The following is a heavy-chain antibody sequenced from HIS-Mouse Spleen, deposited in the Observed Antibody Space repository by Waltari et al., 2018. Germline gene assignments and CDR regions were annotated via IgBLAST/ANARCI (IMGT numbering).Heavy chain of an antibody. Sequence: QLQLQESGPGLVKPSETLSLTCTVPGGSLSSSSYYWGWLRQPPGKGLEWIGSIYYSGSTYYNPSLKSRVTISVDTSKNQFSLKLSSATAADTAVYYCAREIPYSSSWYDWYFDLWGRGTLVTVSS. V-gene: IGHV4-39*07. J-gene: IGHJ2*01. CDR1: GGSLSSSSYY. D-gene: IGHD6-13*01. CDR2: IYYSGST. CDR3: AREIPYSSSWYDWYFDL.